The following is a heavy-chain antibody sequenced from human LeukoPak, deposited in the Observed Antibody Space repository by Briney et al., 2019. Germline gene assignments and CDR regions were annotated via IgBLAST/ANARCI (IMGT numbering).Heavy chain of an antibody. Sequence: GGSLRLSCAASGFTFDDYAMHWVRQAPGKGLEWVSGISWNSGSIGYADSVKGRFTISRDNAKNSLYLQMNSLRAEDTALYYCAKGFSPVPAAAHDYWGQGTLVTVSS. J-gene: IGHJ4*02. CDR2: ISWNSGSI. D-gene: IGHD2-2*01. CDR3: AKGFSPVPAAAHDY. CDR1: GFTFDDYA. V-gene: IGHV3-9*01.